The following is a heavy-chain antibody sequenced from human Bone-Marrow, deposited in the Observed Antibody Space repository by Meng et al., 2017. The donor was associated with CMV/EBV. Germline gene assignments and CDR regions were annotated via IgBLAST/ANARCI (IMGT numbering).Heavy chain of an antibody. D-gene: IGHD2-15*01. Sequence: SETLSLTCTVSGGSVSSGSYYWSWIRQPPGKGLEWIGYIYYSGSTNYNPSLKSRVTISVDTSKNQFSLKLSSVTAADTAVYYCARDRGGNPHYYYGMDVRGQGTTVTVSS. J-gene: IGHJ6*02. CDR1: GGSVSSGSYY. CDR2: IYYSGST. V-gene: IGHV4-61*01. CDR3: ARDRGGNPHYYYGMDV.